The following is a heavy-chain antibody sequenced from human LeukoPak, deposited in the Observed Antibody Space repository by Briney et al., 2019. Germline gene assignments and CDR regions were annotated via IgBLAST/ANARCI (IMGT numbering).Heavy chain of an antibody. D-gene: IGHD1-26*01. CDR1: GGSISSRPYY. V-gene: IGHV4-61*01. J-gene: IGHJ4*02. Sequence: PSETLSLTCTVSGGSISSRPYYWGWVRQPPGKGLEWIGYIYYSGSTNYTPSLKSRVTISVDTSKNQFSLKLSSVTAADTAVYYCARGGAIIEAPFDYWGQGTLVTVSS. CDR3: ARGGAIIEAPFDY. CDR2: IYYSGST.